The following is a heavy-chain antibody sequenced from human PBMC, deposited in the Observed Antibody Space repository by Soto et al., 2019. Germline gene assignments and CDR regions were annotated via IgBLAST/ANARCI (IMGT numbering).Heavy chain of an antibody. J-gene: IGHJ4*02. Sequence: PVGSLRLSCAASGFTFDDYAMHWVRQAPGKGLEWVSGISWNSGSIGYADSVKGRFTISRDNAKNSLYLQMNSLRAEDTALYYCAKDSNIVVVPAAIGGFDYWGQGTLVTVSS. CDR1: GFTFDDYA. D-gene: IGHD2-2*01. CDR2: ISWNSGSI. V-gene: IGHV3-9*01. CDR3: AKDSNIVVVPAAIGGFDY.